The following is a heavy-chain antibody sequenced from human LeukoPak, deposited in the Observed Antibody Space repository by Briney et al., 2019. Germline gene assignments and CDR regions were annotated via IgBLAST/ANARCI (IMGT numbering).Heavy chain of an antibody. CDR1: GGSFSGDF. D-gene: IGHD3-22*01. J-gene: IGHJ4*02. CDR2: IYYSGST. V-gene: IGHV4-59*01. Sequence: SETLSLTCAVYGGSFSGDFWSWIRQPPGKGLEWIGYIYYSGSTNYNPSLKSRVTISVDTSKNQFSLRLSSVTAADTAVYYCARVTGYMIEDYFDYWGQGTLVTVSS. CDR3: ARVTGYMIEDYFDY.